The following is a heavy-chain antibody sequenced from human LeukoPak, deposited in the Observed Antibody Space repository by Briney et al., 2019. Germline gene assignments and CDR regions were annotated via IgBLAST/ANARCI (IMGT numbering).Heavy chain of an antibody. CDR2: ISGSSSYT. Sequence: PGGSLRLSCAASGFSFSDYYMIWIRQAPGKGLEWVSYISGSSSYTNYAYSVKGRFTISRDNSKNTLYLQMNSLRAEDTAVYYCRYFLPHFDYWGQGTLVTVSS. J-gene: IGHJ4*02. D-gene: IGHD2/OR15-2a*01. CDR1: GFSFSDYY. CDR3: RYFLPHFDY. V-gene: IGHV3-11*03.